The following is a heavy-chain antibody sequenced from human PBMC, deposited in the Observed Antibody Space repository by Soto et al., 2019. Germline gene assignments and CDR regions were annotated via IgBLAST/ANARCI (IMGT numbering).Heavy chain of an antibody. V-gene: IGHV3-23*01. J-gene: IGHJ6*03. CDR1: GSTLSSYA. D-gene: IGHD3-3*01. CDR2: ISGSGAST. Sequence: GGSLRLSCAASGSTLSSYAMSWVRQAPGKGLEWVSAISGSGASTNYADSVKGRFTISRDNSRDTLYLQMNNLGAEDTAVYYCAKGPTIFGVVVSPPSYYMDVWGKGTTVTVSS. CDR3: AKGPTIFGVVVSPPSYYMDV.